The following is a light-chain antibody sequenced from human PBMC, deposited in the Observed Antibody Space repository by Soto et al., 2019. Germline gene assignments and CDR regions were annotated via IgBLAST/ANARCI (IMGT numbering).Light chain of an antibody. CDR3: QQSYGTPYT. CDR1: QSISSY. V-gene: IGKV1-39*01. CDR2: AAT. J-gene: IGKJ2*01. Sequence: DLQMTQSPSSLSASVGDRVTITCRASQSISSYLNWYQQKPGKAPKFLIYAATSLQSGVPSRFSGSGSGTDFTLTISSLQPEDFATYYCQQSYGTPYTFGQGTKLEIK.